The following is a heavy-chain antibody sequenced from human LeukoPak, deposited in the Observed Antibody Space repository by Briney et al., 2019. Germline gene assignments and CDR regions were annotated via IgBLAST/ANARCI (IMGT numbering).Heavy chain of an antibody. V-gene: IGHV3-48*01. CDR3: VGEMTTITTSEAFDI. D-gene: IGHD4-11*01. Sequence: GGSLRLSCAASGFTFSSYSMNWVRQAPGKGLEWVSYISSSGLTIYYADSVKGRFTISRDNAKNSLYLQMNSLRAEDTAVYYCVGEMTTITTSEAFDIWGQGTMVTVSS. J-gene: IGHJ3*02. CDR1: GFTFSSYS. CDR2: ISSSGLTI.